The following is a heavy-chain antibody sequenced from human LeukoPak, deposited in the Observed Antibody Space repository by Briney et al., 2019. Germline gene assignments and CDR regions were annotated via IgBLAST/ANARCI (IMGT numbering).Heavy chain of an antibody. V-gene: IGHV1-2*02. D-gene: IGHD3-22*01. Sequence: ASVNVSCKASGYTFTDSYMHWVRQAPGQGLEWMGWLNPNSGGTNYAQKFQGRVTMNRDTSISTAYMELSRLRSDDTAMYYCARDTIGMIVVAFDYWGQGTLVTVSS. CDR2: LNPNSGGT. CDR1: GYTFTDSY. CDR3: ARDTIGMIVVAFDY. J-gene: IGHJ4*02.